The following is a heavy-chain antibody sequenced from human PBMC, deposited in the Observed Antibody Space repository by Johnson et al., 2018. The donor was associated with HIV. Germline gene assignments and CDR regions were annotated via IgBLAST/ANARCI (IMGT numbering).Heavy chain of an antibody. J-gene: IGHJ3*02. V-gene: IGHV3-33*01. CDR2: IWYDGNNK. CDR3: ARKKSCSSTSCYWDDAFDI. CDR1: GFTFSSYG. Sequence: VLLLESGGGVVQPGRSLRLSCAASGFTFSSYGMHWVRQAPGKGLEWVAVIWYDGNNKYYADSVKGRFTISRDNSKNTLYLQMNSLRVEDTAVYYCARKKSCSSTSCYWDDAFDIWGQGTMVIVSS. D-gene: IGHD2-2*01.